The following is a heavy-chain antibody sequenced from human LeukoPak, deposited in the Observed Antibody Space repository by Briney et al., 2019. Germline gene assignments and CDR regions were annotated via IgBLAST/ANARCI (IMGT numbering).Heavy chain of an antibody. CDR3: ARLRIAAAGTGTYYYGMDV. D-gene: IGHD6-13*01. CDR2: IYYSGST. J-gene: IGHJ6*02. CDR1: GGSISSGGYY. V-gene: IGHV4-31*03. Sequence: SSETLSLTCTVSGGSISSGGYYWSWIRQHPGKGLEWIGYIYYSGSTYYNPSLKSRVTISVDKSKNQFSLKLSSVTAADTAVYYCARLRIAAAGTGTYYYGMDVWGQGTTVTVSS.